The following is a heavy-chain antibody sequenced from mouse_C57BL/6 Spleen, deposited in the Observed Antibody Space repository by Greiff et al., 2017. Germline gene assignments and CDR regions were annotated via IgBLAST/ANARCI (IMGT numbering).Heavy chain of an antibody. CDR1: GFNIKDYY. CDR2: IDPEDGET. D-gene: IGHD1-1*02. Sequence: VQLKESGAELVKPGASVKLSCTASGFNIKDYYMHWVKQRTEQGLEWIGRIDPEDGETKYAPKFPGKATITADTSSNTAYLQLSSLTSEDTAVYYCARGWGLYAMDYWGQGTSVTVSS. CDR3: ARGWGLYAMDY. J-gene: IGHJ4*01. V-gene: IGHV14-2*01.